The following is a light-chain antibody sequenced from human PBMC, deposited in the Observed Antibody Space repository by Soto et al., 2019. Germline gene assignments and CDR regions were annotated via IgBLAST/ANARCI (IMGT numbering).Light chain of an antibody. CDR2: KAS. J-gene: IGKJ1*01. CDR3: QQYDTDAWT. V-gene: IGKV1-5*03. CDR1: ESIGPG. Sequence: DIPLTQSPSTLSASVGDRATITCRARESIGPGLAWYQQKPGKAPKLLMYKASTLESGVPSRFSGSGSGTEFTLSISGLQPDDFATYYCQQYDTDAWTFGQGTK.